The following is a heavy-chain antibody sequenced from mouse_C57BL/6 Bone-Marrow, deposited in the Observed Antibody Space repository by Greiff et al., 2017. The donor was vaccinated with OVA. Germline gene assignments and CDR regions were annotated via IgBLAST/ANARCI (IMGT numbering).Heavy chain of an antibody. CDR2: IWGVGGT. CDR3: ARGHYGSPFAY. V-gene: IGHV2-6*01. J-gene: IGHJ3*01. Sequence: VQLVESGPGLVAPSQSLSITCTVSGFSLTSYGVDWVRQSPGKGLEWLGVIWGVGGTNYNSALKSRLSISKDNSKSQVFLKMNSLQTDDTAMYYCARGHYGSPFAYWGQGTLVTVSA. CDR1: GFSLTSYG. D-gene: IGHD1-1*01.